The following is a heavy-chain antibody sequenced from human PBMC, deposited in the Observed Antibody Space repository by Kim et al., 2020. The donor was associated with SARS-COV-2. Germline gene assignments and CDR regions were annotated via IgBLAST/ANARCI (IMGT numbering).Heavy chain of an antibody. V-gene: IGHV1-46*01. J-gene: IGHJ5*02. CDR2: INPSGGST. CDR1: GYTFTSYY. D-gene: IGHD6-13*01. CDR3: ARDKSRVAAAGIRFDP. Sequence: ASVKVSCKASGYTFTSYYMHWVRQAPGQGLEWMGIINPSGGSTSYAQKFQGRVTMTRDTSTSTVYMELSSLRSEDTAVYYCARDKSRVAAAGIRFDPWGQGTLVTVSS.